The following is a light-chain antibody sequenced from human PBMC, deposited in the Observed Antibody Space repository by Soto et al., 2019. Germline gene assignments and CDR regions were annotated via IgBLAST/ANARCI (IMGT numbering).Light chain of an antibody. J-gene: IGKJ1*01. CDR1: QSVGSSY. CDR3: QQYAVSPET. V-gene: IGKV3-20*01. CDR2: GGS. Sequence: VLTQSPAILSLSPGERAALSCRASQSVGSSYLAWYQHKSGQAPRLLIYGGSGRARGVPDRFNGSGSGTDFTLIIRRLEPEDFATYYCQQYAVSPETFGQGTKVDIK.